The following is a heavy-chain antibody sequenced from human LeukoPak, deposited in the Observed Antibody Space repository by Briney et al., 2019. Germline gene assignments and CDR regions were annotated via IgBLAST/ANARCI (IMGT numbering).Heavy chain of an antibody. V-gene: IGHV4-4*09. CDR3: ARPGVGATLYAFDI. CDR2: IYTSGST. J-gene: IGHJ3*02. Sequence: PSETLSLTCTVSGGSISSYYWSWIRQPPGKGLGWIGYIYTSGSTNYNPSLKSRVTISVDTSKNQFSLKLSSVTAADTAVYYCARPGVGATLYAFDIWGQGTMVTVSS. CDR1: GGSISSYY. D-gene: IGHD1-26*01.